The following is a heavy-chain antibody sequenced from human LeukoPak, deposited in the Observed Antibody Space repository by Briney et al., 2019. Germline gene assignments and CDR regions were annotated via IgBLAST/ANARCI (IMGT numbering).Heavy chain of an antibody. J-gene: IGHJ4*02. V-gene: IGHV3-21*01. Sequence: PGGSLRLSCEVSGFTFSSYSMNWVRQAPGKGLEWVSSISSSSSYIYYADSVKGRFTISRDNAKSSLYLQMNSLRAEDTAVYYCAREPVTGSVDWGQGTLVTVSS. D-gene: IGHD4-17*01. CDR3: AREPVTGSVD. CDR2: ISSSSSYI. CDR1: GFTFSSYS.